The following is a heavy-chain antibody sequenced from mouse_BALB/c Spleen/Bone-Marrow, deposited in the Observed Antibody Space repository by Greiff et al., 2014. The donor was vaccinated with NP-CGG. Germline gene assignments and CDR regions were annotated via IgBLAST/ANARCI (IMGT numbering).Heavy chain of an antibody. CDR3: ARKVWYYAMDY. J-gene: IGHJ4*01. D-gene: IGHD2-10*02. V-gene: IGHV1-14*01. CDR2: INPYNDGT. CDR1: GYTFTSYV. Sequence: VQLKQSGPELVKPGASVKMSCKASGYTFTSYVMHWVKQKPGQGLEWIGYINPYNDGTKYNEKFKGKATLTSDKSSSTAYMELSSLTSEDSAVYYCARKVWYYAMDYWGQGTSVTVPS.